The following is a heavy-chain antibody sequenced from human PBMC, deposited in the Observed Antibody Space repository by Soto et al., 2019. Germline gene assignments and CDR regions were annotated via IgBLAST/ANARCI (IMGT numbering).Heavy chain of an antibody. CDR3: AKDTYHSSSWYPPFDY. Sequence: GGSLRLSCAASGFTFSSYAMSWVRQAPGKGLEWVSAISGSGGSTYYADSVKGRFTISRDNSKNTLYLQMNSLRAEDTAVYYCAKDTYHSSSWYPPFDYWGQGTLVTVSS. V-gene: IGHV3-23*01. D-gene: IGHD6-13*01. J-gene: IGHJ4*02. CDR2: ISGSGGST. CDR1: GFTFSSYA.